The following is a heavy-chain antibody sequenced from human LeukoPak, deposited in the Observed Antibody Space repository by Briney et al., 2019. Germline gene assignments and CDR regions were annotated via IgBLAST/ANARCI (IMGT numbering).Heavy chain of an antibody. J-gene: IGHJ3*02. CDR3: AREPGFWGAKRDDAFDI. CDR2: IYTSGST. D-gene: IGHD7-27*01. CDR1: GGSISSGSYY. Sequence: SQTLSLTCTVSGGSISSGSYYWSWIRQPAGKGLEWIGRIYTSGSTNYNPSLKSRVTISVDTSKNQFSLKLSSVTAADTAVYYCAREPGFWGAKRDDAFDIWGQGTMVTVSS. V-gene: IGHV4-61*02.